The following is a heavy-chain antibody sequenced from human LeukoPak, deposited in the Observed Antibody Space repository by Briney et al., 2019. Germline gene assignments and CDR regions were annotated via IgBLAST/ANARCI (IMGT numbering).Heavy chain of an antibody. J-gene: IGHJ4*02. D-gene: IGHD2-2*01. CDR1: GFTFSSYS. V-gene: IGHV3-21*01. CDR2: ISSSSSYI. CDR3: ARVPADVVVPARYYFDY. Sequence: GGSLRLPCAASGFTFSSYSMNWVRQAPGKGLEWVSSISSSSSYIYYADSVKGRFTISRDNAKNSLYLQMNSLRAEDTAVYYCARVPADVVVPARYYFDYWGQGTLVTVSS.